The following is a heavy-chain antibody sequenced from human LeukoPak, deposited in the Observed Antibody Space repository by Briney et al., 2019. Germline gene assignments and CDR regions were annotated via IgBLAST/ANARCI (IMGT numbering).Heavy chain of an antibody. D-gene: IGHD2-2*02. J-gene: IGHJ6*03. CDR1: GLTFSIYA. V-gene: IGHV3-23*01. Sequence: GGSLTLSCAPSGLTFSIYAMSWVRHAPGEGLEWLSAIGGRGGNTYYADSVKGRFIISRDNSKNTLYLQMNSLRAEDTAVYYCAKHSCSSTSCYNYYYYMDVWGKGTTVTVSS. CDR3: AKHSCSSTSCYNYYYYMDV. CDR2: IGGRGGNT.